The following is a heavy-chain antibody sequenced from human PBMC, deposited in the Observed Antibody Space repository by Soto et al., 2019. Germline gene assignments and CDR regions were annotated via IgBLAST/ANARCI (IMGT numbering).Heavy chain of an antibody. Sequence: SVKVSCKASGFTFTSSAVQWVRQARGQRLEWIGWIVVGSGNTNYAQKFQERVTINRDMYTSTAYMELSSLRSEDTAVYYCAADSATNDCWSPTYYYGMDVWGQGTTVTVSS. D-gene: IGHD3-3*01. CDR1: GFTFTSSA. CDR3: AADSATNDCWSPTYYYGMDV. CDR2: IVVGSGNT. J-gene: IGHJ6*02. V-gene: IGHV1-58*01.